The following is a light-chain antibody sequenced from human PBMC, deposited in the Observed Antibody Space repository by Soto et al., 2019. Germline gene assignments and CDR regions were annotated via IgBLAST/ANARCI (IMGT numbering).Light chain of an antibody. CDR1: QSVSTF. CDR2: DAS. V-gene: IGKV3-11*01. J-gene: IGKJ5*01. CDR3: QQRSNWPPSIT. Sequence: ETVLTQSPATLSLSPGEIATLSCRASQSVSTFLAWYQQKPGQAPRLLIYDASIRATGIPARFSGSGSGTDFTLTISSLEPEDFAVYYCQQRSNWPPSITFGQGTRLEIK.